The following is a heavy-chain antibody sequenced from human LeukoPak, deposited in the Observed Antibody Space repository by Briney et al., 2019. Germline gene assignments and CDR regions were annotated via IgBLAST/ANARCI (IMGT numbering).Heavy chain of an antibody. CDR2: INQDGSEI. V-gene: IGHV3-7*01. CDR1: AFTFSNYW. J-gene: IGHJ2*01. CDR3: ARDQGSMIVVRTTKWYFDL. Sequence: GGSLRLSCAASAFTFSNYWMSWVRQAPGKGLEWVANINQDGSEIYYVDSVKGRFTISRDNAKNSLYLQINSLRAEDTAVYYCARDQGSMIVVRTTKWYFDLWGRGTLVTVSS. D-gene: IGHD3-22*01.